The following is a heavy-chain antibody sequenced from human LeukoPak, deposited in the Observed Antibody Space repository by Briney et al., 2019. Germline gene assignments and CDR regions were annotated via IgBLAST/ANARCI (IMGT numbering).Heavy chain of an antibody. CDR1: GGSFSGYY. CDR3: ARGLRPWTRGY. V-gene: IGHV4-34*01. D-gene: IGHD3/OR15-3a*01. Sequence: SETLSLTCAVYGGSFSGYYWSWIRQPPGKGLEWIGEINHSGSTNYNPSLKSRVTISVDTSKNQFSLKLSSVTAADTAVYYCARGLRPWTRGYWGQGTLVTVSS. J-gene: IGHJ4*02. CDR2: INHSGST.